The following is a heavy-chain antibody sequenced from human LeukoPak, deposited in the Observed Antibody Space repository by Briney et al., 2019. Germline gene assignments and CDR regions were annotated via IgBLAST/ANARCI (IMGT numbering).Heavy chain of an antibody. V-gene: IGHV4-59*04. J-gene: IGHJ4*02. CDR2: IYYSGST. D-gene: IGHD3-16*02. CDR3: ARHPPSLLRLGELSFNYFDY. Sequence: SETLSLTCTVSGGSISSYYWSWIRQPPGKGLEWIGYIYYSGSTYYNPSLKSRVTISVDTSKNQFSLKLSSVTAADTAVYYCARHPPSLLRLGELSFNYFDYWGQGTLVTVSS. CDR1: GGSISSYY.